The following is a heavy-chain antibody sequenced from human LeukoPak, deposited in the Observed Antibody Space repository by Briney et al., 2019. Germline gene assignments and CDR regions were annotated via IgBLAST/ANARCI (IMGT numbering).Heavy chain of an antibody. Sequence: GRSLRLSCAASGFTFDDYAMHWVRQAPGKGLEWVSGISWNSGSIGYADSVKGRFTISRDNAKNSLYLQMNSQRAEDTALYYCAKDKGLRLGELSILDFDYWGQGTLVTVSS. J-gene: IGHJ4*02. CDR3: AKDKGLRLGELSILDFDY. CDR2: ISWNSGSI. D-gene: IGHD3-16*02. CDR1: GFTFDDYA. V-gene: IGHV3-9*01.